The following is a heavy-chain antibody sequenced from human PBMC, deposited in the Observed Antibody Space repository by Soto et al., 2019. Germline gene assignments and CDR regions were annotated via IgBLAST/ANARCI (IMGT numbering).Heavy chain of an antibody. D-gene: IGHD1-20*01. CDR2: ISGSGGST. V-gene: IGHV3-23*01. CDR1: GFTFSNCA. CDR3: AKPYNSTWTRPDY. Sequence: EVQLLESGGGLVQPGGSLRLSCAASGFTFSNCAMTWVRQAPGKGLEWVSAISGSGGSTYSADSVKGRFTISRDNAKNTLYLQMNSLRAEDTAVYYGAKPYNSTWTRPDYCGQGTLATVSS. J-gene: IGHJ4*02.